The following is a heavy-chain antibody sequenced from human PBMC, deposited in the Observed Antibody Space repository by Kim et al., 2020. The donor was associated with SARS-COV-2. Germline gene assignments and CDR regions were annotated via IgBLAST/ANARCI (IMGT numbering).Heavy chain of an antibody. CDR1: GFTFSSYA. J-gene: IGHJ5*02. Sequence: GGSLRLSCPASGFTFSSYAMSWVRQAPGKGLEWVSAISGSGGSTYYADSVKGRFTISRDNSKNTLYLQMNSLRAEDTAVYYCAKDPLFSSWSNWFDPWGQGTLVTVSS. D-gene: IGHD6-13*01. CDR2: ISGSGGST. V-gene: IGHV3-23*01. CDR3: AKDPLFSSWSNWFDP.